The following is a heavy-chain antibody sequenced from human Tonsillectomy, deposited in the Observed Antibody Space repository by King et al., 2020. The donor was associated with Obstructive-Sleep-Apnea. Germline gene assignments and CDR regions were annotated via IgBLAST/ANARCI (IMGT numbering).Heavy chain of an antibody. CDR3: ARGTYYYESSGYHSTGYFQH. CDR1: GGSISSGGYY. Sequence: QMQLQESGPGLVKPSQTLSLTCTVSGGSISSGGYYWSWIRHHPGKGLEWIGYIHYSGSTYYNPSLKSRVTISVDTSKNQFSLKLSSVTAADTAVYYCARGTYYYESSGYHSTGYFQHWGQGTLVTVSS. CDR2: IHYSGST. D-gene: IGHD3-22*01. J-gene: IGHJ1*01. V-gene: IGHV4-31*03.